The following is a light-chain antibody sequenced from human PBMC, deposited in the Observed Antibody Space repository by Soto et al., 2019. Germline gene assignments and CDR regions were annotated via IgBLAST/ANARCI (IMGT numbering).Light chain of an antibody. CDR3: QQRHMWPIT. V-gene: IGKV3-11*01. J-gene: IGKJ5*01. CDR1: QSFRGL. CDR2: DAY. Sequence: EVVLPQSPVTLSLSPGERATLSCRASQSFRGLLAWYQQKPGQAPRLLMYDAYNRATGIPPRFSGSGSGTDFTLTISSLEPEDSAVYYCQQRHMWPITFGQGTRLEIK.